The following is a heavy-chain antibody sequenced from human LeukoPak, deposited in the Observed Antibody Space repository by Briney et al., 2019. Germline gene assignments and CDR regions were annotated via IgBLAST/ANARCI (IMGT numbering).Heavy chain of an antibody. CDR2: IRYDGSNK. Sequence: GRSLRLSCAASGFTFSTYGMHWARQAPGKGLEWVTFIRYDGSNKYYTDSVKGRFTISRDNSKNTLYLQMDSPRAEDTAVYYCARDYDFWSGYYSPTRGYFGYWGQGTLVTVSS. D-gene: IGHD3-3*01. V-gene: IGHV3-30*02. J-gene: IGHJ4*02. CDR1: GFTFSTYG. CDR3: ARDYDFWSGYYSPTRGYFGY.